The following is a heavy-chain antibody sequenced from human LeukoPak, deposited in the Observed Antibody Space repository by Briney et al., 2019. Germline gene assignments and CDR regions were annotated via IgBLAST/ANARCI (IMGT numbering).Heavy chain of an antibody. CDR2: IGISSGNT. Sequence: GGSLRLSCAASGLRFSDYSMNWVRQAPGKGLEWISYIGISSGNTNYADSVKGRFTISGDKAKNSLYLQMNSLRVEDTAVYYCARDYKYAFDNWGQGTLVTVSS. J-gene: IGHJ4*02. CDR1: GLRFSDYS. D-gene: IGHD5-24*01. CDR3: ARDYKYAFDN. V-gene: IGHV3-48*01.